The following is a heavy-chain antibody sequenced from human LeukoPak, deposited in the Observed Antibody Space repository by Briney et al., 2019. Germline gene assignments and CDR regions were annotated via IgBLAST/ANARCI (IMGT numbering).Heavy chain of an antibody. CDR1: GFTFSSYA. CDR3: ARERRSFRLGRGVSAAFDY. J-gene: IGHJ4*02. CDR2: ITSSYIRE. Sequence: GGSLRLSCAASGFTFSSYAVNWVRQAPGKGLEWVSAITSSYIREHYADSVKGRFTISRDNSKNTLYLQLDSLRAEDTAVYYCARERRSFRLGRGVSAAFDYWGQGAPVTVSS. D-gene: IGHD3-10*01. V-gene: IGHV3-23*05.